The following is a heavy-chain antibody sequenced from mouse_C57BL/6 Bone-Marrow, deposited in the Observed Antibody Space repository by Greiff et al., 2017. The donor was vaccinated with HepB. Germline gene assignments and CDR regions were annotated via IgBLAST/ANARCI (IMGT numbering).Heavy chain of an antibody. CDR3: ARGYYGKGDYFDY. Sequence: EVQLVESVAELVRPGASVKLSCTASGFNIKNTYMHWVKQRPEQGLEWIGRIDPANGNTKYAPKFQGKATITADTSSNTAYLQLSSLTSEDTAIYYCARGYYGKGDYFDYWGQGTTLTVSS. J-gene: IGHJ2*01. D-gene: IGHD1-1*01. CDR1: GFNIKNTY. V-gene: IGHV14-3*01. CDR2: IDPANGNT.